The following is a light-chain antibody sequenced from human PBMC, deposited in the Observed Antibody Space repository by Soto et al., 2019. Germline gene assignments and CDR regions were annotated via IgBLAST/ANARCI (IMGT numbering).Light chain of an antibody. V-gene: IGKV1-5*01. CDR3: QQYNNYPYT. CDR2: DAS. Sequence: DIQMTQSPSTLSACVGDRVTVTCRASQSVRSWLAWYQQTPGKAPKLLIYDASTLESGIPSRFSGSGSGTEFTLTISTLQPDDFGNFYCQQYNNYPYTFGQGTKVDIK. J-gene: IGKJ2*01. CDR1: QSVRSW.